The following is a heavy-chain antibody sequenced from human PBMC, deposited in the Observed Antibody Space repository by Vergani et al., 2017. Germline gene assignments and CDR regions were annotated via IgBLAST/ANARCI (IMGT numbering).Heavy chain of an antibody. CDR2: INPNSGGT. J-gene: IGHJ6*02. CDR1: GYTFTGYY. Sequence: QVQLVQSGAEVKKPGASVKVSCKASGYTFTGYYMHWVRQAPGQGLEWMGRINPNSGGTNYAQKFQGWVTMTRDTSISTAYMELSRLRSDDTAVYYCARDQSGKSDYDFWSGYSYYYYGMDVWGQGTTVTVSS. D-gene: IGHD3-3*01. V-gene: IGHV1-2*04. CDR3: ARDQSGKSDYDFWSGYSYYYYGMDV.